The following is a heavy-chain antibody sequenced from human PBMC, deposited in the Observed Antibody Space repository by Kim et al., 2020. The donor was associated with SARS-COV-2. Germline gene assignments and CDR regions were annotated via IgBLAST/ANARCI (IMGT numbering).Heavy chain of an antibody. V-gene: IGHV4-39*01. CDR2: IYYSGST. CDR1: GGSISSSSYY. J-gene: IGHJ5*02. CDR3: ARRGGYWGGWFDP. D-gene: IGHD3-22*01. Sequence: SETLSLTCTVSGGSISSSSYYWGWIRQPPGKGLEWIGSIYYSGSTYYNPSLKSRVTISVDTSKNQFSLKLSSVTAADTAVYYCARRGGYWGGWFDPWGQGTLVTVSS.